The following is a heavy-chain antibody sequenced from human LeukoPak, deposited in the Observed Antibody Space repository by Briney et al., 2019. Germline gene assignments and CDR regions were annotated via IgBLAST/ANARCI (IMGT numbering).Heavy chain of an antibody. Sequence: SGTLSLTCAVYGGSFSGYYWSWIRQPPGKGLEWIGEINHSGSTNYNPSLKSRVTISVDTSKNQFSLKLSSVTAADTAVYYCAVTYYDFWSGYLRGTYFDYWAREPWSPSPQ. J-gene: IGHJ4*02. CDR3: AVTYYDFWSGYLRGTYFDY. CDR1: GGSFSGYY. CDR2: INHSGST. V-gene: IGHV4-34*01. D-gene: IGHD3-3*01.